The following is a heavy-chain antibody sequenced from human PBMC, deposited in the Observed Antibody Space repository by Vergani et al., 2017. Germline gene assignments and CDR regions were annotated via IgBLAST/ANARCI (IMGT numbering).Heavy chain of an antibody. CDR3: AKGVYCSSTSCYEGRGYYYGMGV. V-gene: IGHV3-23*01. Sequence: EVQLLESGGGLVQPGGSLRLSCAASGFTFSSYAMSWVRQVQGKGLEWVSGISGSGGNTYYANSVKGRFTISRDNSKNPLYLQMNSLRADDTAVYYCAKGVYCSSTSCYEGRGYYYGMGVWGQGTTVTFSS. D-gene: IGHD2-2*01. CDR1: GFTFSSYA. CDR2: ISGSGGNT. J-gene: IGHJ6*02.